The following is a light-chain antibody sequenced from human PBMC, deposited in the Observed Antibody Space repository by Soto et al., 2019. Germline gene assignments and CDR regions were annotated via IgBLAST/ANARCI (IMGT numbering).Light chain of an antibody. CDR3: QYYDSSLGEV. Sequence: QSVLTQPPSVSGAPGQRVTISCTGSSSNIGAGYDVHWYQQLPGTAPKLLIYGNSNRPSGVPDRFSGSKSGTSASLAITGLQAEDEADYYCQYYDSSLGEVFGTGTKLTVL. CDR1: SSNIGAGYD. V-gene: IGLV1-40*01. CDR2: GNS. J-gene: IGLJ1*01.